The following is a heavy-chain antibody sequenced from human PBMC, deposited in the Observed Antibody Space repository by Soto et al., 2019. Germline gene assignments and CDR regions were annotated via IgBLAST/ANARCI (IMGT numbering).Heavy chain of an antibody. CDR3: ARLGWLGQTPEDY. CDR1: GGSIISSSYY. V-gene: IGHV4-39*01. Sequence: SETLSLTCTVSGGSIISSSYYWGWIRQPPGKGLEWIGSIYYSGSTYYNPSLKSRVTISVDTSKNQFSLKLSSVTAADTAVYYCARLGWLGQTPEDYWGQGTLVTVSS. CDR2: IYYSGST. J-gene: IGHJ4*02. D-gene: IGHD6-19*01.